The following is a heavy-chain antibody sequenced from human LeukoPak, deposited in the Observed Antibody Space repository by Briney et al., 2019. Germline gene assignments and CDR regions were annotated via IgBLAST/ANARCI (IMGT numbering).Heavy chain of an antibody. Sequence: SETLSLTCTVSGGYISSGSYYWSWIRQPPGKGLEWIGYFYYSGSTNHNPSLKSRVTISVDTSKNPFSLKLSSVTAADTAVYYCGQGWQTPFDYWGQGTLVTVSS. CDR1: GGYISSGSYY. CDR2: FYYSGST. J-gene: IGHJ4*02. CDR3: GQGWQTPFDY. V-gene: IGHV4-61*03. D-gene: IGHD2-15*01.